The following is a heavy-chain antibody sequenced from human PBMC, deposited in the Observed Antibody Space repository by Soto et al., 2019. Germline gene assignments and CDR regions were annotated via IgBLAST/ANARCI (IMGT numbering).Heavy chain of an antibody. CDR2: TSSDGATK. CDR3: ARSSVHIAAAGRLDL. D-gene: IGHD6-13*01. V-gene: IGHV3-30*14. CDR1: GFAFRSHA. Sequence: GGSLRLSCTASGFAFRSHAMQWVRQAPGKGLEWVAVTSSDGATKYVADSLKGRFTISRDNFESTMSLQMNNLRPEDTALYYCARSSVHIAAAGRLDLWGPGTLVTVSS. J-gene: IGHJ5*02.